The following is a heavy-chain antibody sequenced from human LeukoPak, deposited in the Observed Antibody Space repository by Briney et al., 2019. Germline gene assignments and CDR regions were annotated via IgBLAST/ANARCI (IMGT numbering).Heavy chain of an antibody. CDR1: GYTFTTHY. V-gene: IGHV1-46*01. CDR2: VNPSDGGS. Sequence: GASVKVSCKASGYTFTTHYIHWVRQAPGQGLEWMGIVNPSDGGSSYAPRFQGRVTMNRDTSTSTVYMELSSLRSEDTAVYFCARSLITRSLEWLFPFDHWGRGTLVTVSS. J-gene: IGHJ4*02. CDR3: ARSLITRSLEWLFPFDH. D-gene: IGHD3-3*01.